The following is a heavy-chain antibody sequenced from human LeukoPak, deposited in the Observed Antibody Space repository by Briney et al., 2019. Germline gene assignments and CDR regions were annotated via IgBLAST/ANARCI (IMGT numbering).Heavy chain of an antibody. CDR1: GFTFSSYA. CDR2: ISGSGGST. J-gene: IGHJ6*03. D-gene: IGHD1-26*01. Sequence: AGGSLRLSCAASGFTFSSYAMSWVRQAPGKGLEWVSAISGSGGSTYYADPVKGRFTISRDNSKNTLYLQMNSLRAEDTAVYYCAKDGTFYYYYMDVWGKGTTVTVSS. V-gene: IGHV3-23*01. CDR3: AKDGTFYYYYMDV.